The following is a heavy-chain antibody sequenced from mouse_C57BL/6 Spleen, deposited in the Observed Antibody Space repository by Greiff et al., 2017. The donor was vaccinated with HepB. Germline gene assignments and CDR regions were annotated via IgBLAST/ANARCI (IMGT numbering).Heavy chain of an antibody. V-gene: IGHV1-15*01. Sequence: VKLVESGAELVRPGASVTLSCKASGYTFTDYEMHWVKQTPVHGLEWIGAIDPGTGGTAYNQKFKGKAILTADKSSSTAYMELRSLTSEDSAVYYCTRRKVYGSLFDYWGQGTTLTVSS. J-gene: IGHJ2*01. CDR3: TRRKVYGSLFDY. CDR1: GYTFTDYE. CDR2: IDPGTGGT. D-gene: IGHD1-1*01.